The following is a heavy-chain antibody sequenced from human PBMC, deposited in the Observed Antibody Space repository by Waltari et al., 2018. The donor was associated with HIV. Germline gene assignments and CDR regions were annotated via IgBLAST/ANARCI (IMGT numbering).Heavy chain of an antibody. CDR2: IAKDGRKK. D-gene: IGHD1-1*01. CDR3: AKDKGGVTYIFDY. J-gene: IGHJ4*02. Sequence: QVQLVESGGGVVQPGRSLRVSCAASGFTFSHYGIHWVRQAPGKGLEWVGMIAKDGRKKDYAESVKGRFTSSRDNAKNTLYLQMNSLRAEDTAVYYCAKDKGGVTYIFDYWGQGTLVTVSS. V-gene: IGHV3-30*18. CDR1: GFTFSHYG.